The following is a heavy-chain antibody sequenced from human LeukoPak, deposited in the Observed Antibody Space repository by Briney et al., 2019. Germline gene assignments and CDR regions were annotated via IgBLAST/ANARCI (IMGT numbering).Heavy chain of an antibody. D-gene: IGHD1-26*01. CDR1: GGSFSGYY. V-gene: IGHV4-34*01. CDR3: ARNVARGYSGSYYYQH. CDR2: INHSGST. Sequence: SETLSLTCAVYGGSFSGYYWSWIRQPPGKGLEWIGGINHSGSTNYNPSLKSRVTISVATSTNQFSLKLSSVTAADTAVCYCARNVARGYSGSYYYQHWGQGTLVTVSS. J-gene: IGHJ1*01.